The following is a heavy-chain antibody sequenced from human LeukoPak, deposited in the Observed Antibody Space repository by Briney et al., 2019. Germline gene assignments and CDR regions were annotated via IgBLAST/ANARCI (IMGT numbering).Heavy chain of an antibody. Sequence: ASVKVSCKASGYTFTSYYMHWVRQAPAQGLEWMGIINPSGGSTSYAQKFQGRVTMTRDTSTSTVYMELSSLRSEDTAVYYCARAGTIVVVVAALPKARHPGMDVWGQGTTVTVSS. V-gene: IGHV1-46*01. CDR2: INPSGGST. J-gene: IGHJ6*02. CDR3: ARAGTIVVVVAALPKARHPGMDV. CDR1: GYTFTSYY. D-gene: IGHD2-15*01.